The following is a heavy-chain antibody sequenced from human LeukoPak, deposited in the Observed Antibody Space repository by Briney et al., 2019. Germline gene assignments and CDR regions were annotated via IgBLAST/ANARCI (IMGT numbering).Heavy chain of an antibody. CDR2: ISGSGGST. Sequence: GGSLRLSCAASGFTFSSYAMSWVRQAPGKGLEWVSAISGSGGSTYYADSVKGRFTISRDNAKTSLYLQMNSLRAEDTALYYCAKDIIPRGYSNGYFDYWGQGTLVTVSS. CDR3: AKDIIPRGYSNGYFDY. V-gene: IGHV3-23*01. J-gene: IGHJ4*02. D-gene: IGHD5-18*01. CDR1: GFTFSSYA.